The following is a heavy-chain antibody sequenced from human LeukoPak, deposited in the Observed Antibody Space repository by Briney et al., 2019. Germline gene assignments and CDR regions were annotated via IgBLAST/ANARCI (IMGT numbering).Heavy chain of an antibody. V-gene: IGHV1-2*02. CDR1: GYTFTGYY. CDR2: INPNSGGT. Sequence: ASVKVSCKASGYTFTGYYMHWVRQAPGQGLEWMGWINPNSGGTNYAQKFQGRVTMTRDTSISTAYMELSRLRSDDTAVYYCAREGGYSYGLNWFDPWGQGTLVTVFS. D-gene: IGHD5-18*01. J-gene: IGHJ5*02. CDR3: AREGGYSYGLNWFDP.